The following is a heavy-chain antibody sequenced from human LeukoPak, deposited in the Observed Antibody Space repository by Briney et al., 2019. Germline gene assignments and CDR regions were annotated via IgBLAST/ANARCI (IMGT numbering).Heavy chain of an antibody. CDR3: AKELRITMVREALDAFDI. CDR1: GFTFDDYA. Sequence: PGRSLRLSCAASGFTFDDYAMHWVRQAPGKGLEWVSGISWNSGSIGYADSVKGRFTISRDNAKNSLYLQMNSLRAEDTALYYCAKELRITMVREALDAFDIWGRGTMVTVSS. D-gene: IGHD3-10*01. CDR2: ISWNSGSI. J-gene: IGHJ3*02. V-gene: IGHV3-9*01.